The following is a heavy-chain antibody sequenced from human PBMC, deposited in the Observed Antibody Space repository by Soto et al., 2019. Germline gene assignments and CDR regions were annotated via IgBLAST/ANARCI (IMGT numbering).Heavy chain of an antibody. J-gene: IGHJ3*02. Sequence: EVQLLESGGGLVQPGGSLRLSCAASGFTFSSYAMSWVRQAPGKGLEWVSAISGSGGSTYYADSVKGRFAIPRDNSKNAVDPQMKSQRAEGTALYYCANEGSGRELGFLQWLLLGAFDIWGQGTIVAVSP. V-gene: IGHV3-23*01. CDR2: ISGSGGST. D-gene: IGHD3-3*01. CDR3: ANEGSGRELGFLQWLLLGAFDI. CDR1: GFTFSSYA.